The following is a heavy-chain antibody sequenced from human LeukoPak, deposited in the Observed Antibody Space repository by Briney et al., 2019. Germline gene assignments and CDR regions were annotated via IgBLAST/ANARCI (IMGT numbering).Heavy chain of an antibody. Sequence: GGSLRLSCAASGFTFISYGMRWVRQAPGKGLEWVAVISYDGSNKYYADSVKGRVTISRDESKNTLYLQMNSLRAEDTAVYYCAREDLLGELSGSLGYWGQGTLVTVSS. J-gene: IGHJ4*02. CDR1: GFTFISYG. V-gene: IGHV3-30*19. CDR2: ISYDGSNK. CDR3: AREDLLGELSGSLGY. D-gene: IGHD3-16*02.